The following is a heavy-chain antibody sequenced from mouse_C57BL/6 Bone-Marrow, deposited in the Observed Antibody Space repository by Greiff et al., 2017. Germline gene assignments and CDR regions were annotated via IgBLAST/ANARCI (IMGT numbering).Heavy chain of an antibody. CDR3: ASSTLNFDY. J-gene: IGHJ2*01. V-gene: IGHV3-6*01. D-gene: IGHD1-1*01. CDR1: GYSITSGYY. CDR2: ISYDGSN. Sequence: EVQLQESGPGLVKPSQSLSLTCSVTGYSITSGYYWNWIRQFPGNKLEWMGYISYDGSNNYNPSLKNRISITRDTSKNQFFLKLNSVTTEDTATYYCASSTLNFDYWGQGTTRTVSS.